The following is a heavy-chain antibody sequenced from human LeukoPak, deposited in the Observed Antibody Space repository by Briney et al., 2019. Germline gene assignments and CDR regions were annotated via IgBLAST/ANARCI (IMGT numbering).Heavy chain of an antibody. V-gene: IGHV3-30*03. CDR2: ISYDGSNK. Sequence: GGSLRLSCVASGFTFSNYWMSWVRQAPGKGLEWVAVISYDGSNKYYADSVRGRFTISRDNSKNTLYLQMNSLRAEDTAVYYCARAAIVVVPAAYYYYMDVWGKGTTVTVSS. D-gene: IGHD2-2*01. CDR3: ARAAIVVVPAAYYYYMDV. CDR1: GFTFSNYW. J-gene: IGHJ6*03.